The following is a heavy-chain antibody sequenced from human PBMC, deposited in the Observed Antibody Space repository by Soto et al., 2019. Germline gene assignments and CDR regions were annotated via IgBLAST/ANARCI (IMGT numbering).Heavy chain of an antibody. CDR2: TPGSGGSA. V-gene: IGHV3-23*01. Sequence: GGSLRLSCAASGFTFGTYAMNWVRQAPGKGLEWVSSTPGSGGSAYYADSVRGRFTISRDNSKNTVYLQLDSLRPEDSAIYYCAKGGSSGWFYFDFWGQGTQVTVSS. CDR1: GFTFGTYA. CDR3: AKGGSSGWFYFDF. D-gene: IGHD6-19*01. J-gene: IGHJ4*02.